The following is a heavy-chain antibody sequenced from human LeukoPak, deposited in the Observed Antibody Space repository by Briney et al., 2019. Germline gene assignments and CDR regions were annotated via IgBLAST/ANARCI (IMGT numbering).Heavy chain of an antibody. V-gene: IGHV4-59*01. D-gene: IGHD5-12*01. Sequence: SETLSLTCTVSGGSISSYYWSWIRQPPGKGLEWIGYIYYSGSTNYSPSLKSRVTISVDTSKDQFSLKLSSVTAADTAVYYCARDIRERWLQFFDYWGQGTLVTVSS. CDR2: IYYSGST. J-gene: IGHJ4*02. CDR1: GGSISSYY. CDR3: ARDIRERWLQFFDY.